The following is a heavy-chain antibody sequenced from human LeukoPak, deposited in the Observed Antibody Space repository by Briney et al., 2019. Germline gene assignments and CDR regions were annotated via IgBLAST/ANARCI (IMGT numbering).Heavy chain of an antibody. CDR1: GGSISSGSFY. Sequence: SETLSLTCTVSGGSISSGSFYWSWIRQPPGKGLEWIGEINHSGSTNYNPSLKSRVTISVDTSKNQFSLKLSSVTAADTAVYYCARHRGDYWGQGTLVTVSS. CDR2: INHSGST. CDR3: ARHRGDY. V-gene: IGHV4-39*01. J-gene: IGHJ4*02.